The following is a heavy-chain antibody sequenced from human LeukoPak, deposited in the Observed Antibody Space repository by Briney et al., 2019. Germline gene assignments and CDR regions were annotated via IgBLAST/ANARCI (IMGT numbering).Heavy chain of an antibody. V-gene: IGHV4-30-2*01. CDR2: IYHSGST. CDR3: ARDLYCSSTSCYSNCGGDCDAFDI. CDR1: GGSISSGGYY. J-gene: IGHJ3*02. D-gene: IGHD2-2*01. Sequence: SETLSLTCTVSGGSISSGGYYWSWIRQPPGKGLEWIGYIYHSGSTYYNPSLKSRVTISVDRSKNQFSLKLSSVTAADTAVYYCARDLYCSSTSCYSNCGGDCDAFDIWGQGTMVTVSS.